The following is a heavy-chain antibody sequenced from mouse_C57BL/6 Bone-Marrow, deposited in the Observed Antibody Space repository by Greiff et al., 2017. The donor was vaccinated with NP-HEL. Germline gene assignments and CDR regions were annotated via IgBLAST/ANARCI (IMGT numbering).Heavy chain of an antibody. D-gene: IGHD1-1*01. J-gene: IGHJ1*03. CDR2: IHPTSGST. V-gene: IGHV1-64*01. CDR3: AGVGYYGSSDDWYFDD. Sequence: VQLQQPGAELVKPGASVKLSCKASGYTFTSYWMHWVKQRPGQGLEWIGMIHPTSGSTNYNEKFKSKATLTVDKSSSTAYMQLSSLTSEDSAVSYCAGVGYYGSSDDWYFDDWGKGTTVTVSS. CDR1: GYTFTSYW.